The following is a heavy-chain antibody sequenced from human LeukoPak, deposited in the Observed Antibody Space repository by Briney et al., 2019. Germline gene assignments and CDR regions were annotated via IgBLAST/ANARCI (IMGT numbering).Heavy chain of an antibody. V-gene: IGHV3-23*01. CDR2: ISGSGGST. CDR3: AKDQYSYGFFSPLDY. D-gene: IGHD5-18*01. Sequence: PGGSLRLSCAASGFTFSSYAMSWVRQAPGKGLEWVSAISGSGGSTYYADSVKGRFTISRDNSKNTLYLQMNSLRAEDTAVYYCAKDQYSYGFFSPLDYWGQGTLVTVSS. CDR1: GFTFSSYA. J-gene: IGHJ4*02.